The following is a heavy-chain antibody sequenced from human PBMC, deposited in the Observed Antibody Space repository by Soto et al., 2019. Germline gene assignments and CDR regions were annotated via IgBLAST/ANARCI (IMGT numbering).Heavy chain of an antibody. Sequence: EVQLVESGGGLVQPGGSLRLSCAASGFTFSNYWMSWVRQAPGKGLEWVANIKQDGSEKYYVDSVNGRFTISRDNAKNSLSLQMNSLRAEDTAVYYCAREKRANGYFDYWGQGTLATVSS. D-gene: IGHD6-25*01. J-gene: IGHJ4*02. CDR2: IKQDGSEK. CDR3: AREKRANGYFDY. V-gene: IGHV3-7*01. CDR1: GFTFSNYW.